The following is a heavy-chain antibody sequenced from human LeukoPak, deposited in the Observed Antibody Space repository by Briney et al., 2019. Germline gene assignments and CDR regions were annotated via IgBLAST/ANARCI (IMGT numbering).Heavy chain of an antibody. D-gene: IGHD5-24*01. Sequence: GGSLRLSCAASGFSVRDFWMAWVRQAPGKGLEWVAHIKEDRTADYYVDSVEGRFTISKDDGKNSLYLQMNCLRAEDTAVYYCARDLSKSEMATPYFDYWGQGTLVTVSS. J-gene: IGHJ4*02. CDR3: ARDLSKSEMATPYFDY. V-gene: IGHV3-7*01. CDR1: GFSVRDFW. CDR2: IKEDRTAD.